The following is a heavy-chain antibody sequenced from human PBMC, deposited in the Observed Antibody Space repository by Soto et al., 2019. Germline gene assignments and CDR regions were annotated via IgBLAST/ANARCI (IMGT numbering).Heavy chain of an antibody. V-gene: IGHV3-21*01. J-gene: IGHJ4*02. D-gene: IGHD6-13*01. CDR3: ASINEAAAGTLHFVDY. Sequence: GGSLRLSCAASGFTFSSYSMNWVRQAPGKGLEWVSSISSSSSYIYYADSVKGRFTISRDNAKNSLYLQMNSLRAEDTAVYYCASINEAAAGTLHFVDYWGQGTLVTVSS. CDR2: ISSSSSYI. CDR1: GFTFSSYS.